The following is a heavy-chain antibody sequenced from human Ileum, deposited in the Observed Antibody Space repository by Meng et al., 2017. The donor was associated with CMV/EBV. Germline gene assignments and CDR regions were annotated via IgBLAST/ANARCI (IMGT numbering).Heavy chain of an antibody. Sequence: QEQLQESGPGLVKPSQTLSPPCTVSGGSINSGYYSWSWIRQSAGKGLEWIGRINTSGSTNYNPSLKSRVTISLDTSKNQFSLKLNSVTAADTAVYYCAREMRKSVDSWGQGTLVTVSS. CDR3: AREMRKSVDS. CDR2: INTSGST. J-gene: IGHJ5*01. V-gene: IGHV4-61*02. CDR1: GGSINSGYYS.